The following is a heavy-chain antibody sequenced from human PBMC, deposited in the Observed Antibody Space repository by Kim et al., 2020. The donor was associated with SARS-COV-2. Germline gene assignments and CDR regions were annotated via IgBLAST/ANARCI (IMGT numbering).Heavy chain of an antibody. D-gene: IGHD2-2*01. CDR1: GGSISSGDYY. Sequence: SETLSLTCTVSGGSISSGDYYWSWIRQPPGKGLEWIGYIYYSGSTYYNPSLKSRVTISVDTSKNQFSLKLSSVTAADTAVYYCARRDIVVVPAAFDYWGQGTLVTVSS. J-gene: IGHJ4*02. CDR2: IYYSGST. V-gene: IGHV4-30-4*01. CDR3: ARRDIVVVPAAFDY.